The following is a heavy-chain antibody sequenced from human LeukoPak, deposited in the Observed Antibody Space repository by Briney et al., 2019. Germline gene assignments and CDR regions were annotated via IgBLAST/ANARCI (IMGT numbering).Heavy chain of an antibody. D-gene: IGHD1-7*01. CDR3: AREGAYNWNYGSYYYYYMDV. J-gene: IGHJ6*03. Sequence: SETLSLTCTVSGGSISSYYWSWIRQPPGKGLEWIGYIYYSGSTNYNPSLKSRVTISVDTSKNQFSLKLSSVTAADTAVYYCAREGAYNWNYGSYYYYYMDVWGKGTTVTVSS. CDR2: IYYSGST. CDR1: GGSISSYY. V-gene: IGHV4-59*12.